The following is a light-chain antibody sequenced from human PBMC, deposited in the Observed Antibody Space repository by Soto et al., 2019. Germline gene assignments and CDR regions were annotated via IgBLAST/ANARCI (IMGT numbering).Light chain of an antibody. CDR2: GNS. CDR1: SSNIGAGYD. J-gene: IGLJ3*02. CDR3: ATWDSALSAGV. Sequence: QSVLTQPPSVSGAPGQRVTISCTGSSSNIGAGYDVHWYQQLPGTAPKLLIYGNSNRPSGVPDRFSGSKSGTSASLAITGLQAEDEADYYCATWDSALSAGVFGGGTKLTVL. V-gene: IGLV1-40*01.